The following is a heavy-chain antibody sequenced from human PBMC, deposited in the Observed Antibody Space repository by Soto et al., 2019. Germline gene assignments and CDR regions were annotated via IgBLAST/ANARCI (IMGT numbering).Heavy chain of an antibody. CDR1: GGSISSSTYY. Sequence: PSETLSLTCTVSGGSISSSTYYWGWIRQPPGKGLEWIGSIYFRGSTYYNPSLKSRDTISVDTSKNQFSLKLSSVTAADTAVYYCARLRYFDWLFFDPWGQGTLVTVSS. V-gene: IGHV4-39*07. CDR2: IYFRGST. D-gene: IGHD3-9*01. CDR3: ARLRYFDWLFFDP. J-gene: IGHJ5*02.